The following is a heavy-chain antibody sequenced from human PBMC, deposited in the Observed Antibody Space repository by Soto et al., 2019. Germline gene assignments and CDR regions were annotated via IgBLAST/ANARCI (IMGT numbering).Heavy chain of an antibody. J-gene: IGHJ3*01. CDR1: GDSVSSNTAA. CDR2: TYYRSKWYN. Sequence: PAQTLSLTCAISGDSVSSNTAAWNWIRQSPSRGLEWLGRTYYRSKWYNDYAVSVKSRITINPDTSKNQFSLHLNSVTPEDTAVYSCARISHDSSSSWGQGTMVSVSS. D-gene: IGHD3-22*01. V-gene: IGHV6-1*01. CDR3: ARISHDSSSS.